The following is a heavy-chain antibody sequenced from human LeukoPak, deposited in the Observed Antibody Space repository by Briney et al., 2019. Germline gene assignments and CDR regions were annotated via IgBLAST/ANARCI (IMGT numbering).Heavy chain of an antibody. V-gene: IGHV1-2*02. CDR3: ASGYSYGLYFDY. D-gene: IGHD5-18*01. Sequence: GASVKVSCKASGYTFTAHYLHWVRQAPGQGLEWMGWVDPNSGVTNSAQKFQGRVTMTRDTSISTAYMELSRLRSDDTAVYYCASGYSYGLYFDYWGQGTLVTVSS. J-gene: IGHJ4*02. CDR2: VDPNSGVT. CDR1: GYTFTAHY.